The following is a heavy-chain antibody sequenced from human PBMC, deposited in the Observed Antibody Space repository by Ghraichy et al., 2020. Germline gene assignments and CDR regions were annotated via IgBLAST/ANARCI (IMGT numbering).Heavy chain of an antibody. Sequence: TLSLTCTVSGGSISSYYWSWIRQPPGKGLEWIGYIYYSGSTNYNPSLKSRVTISVDTSKNQFSLKLSSVTAADTAVYYCARSEQLVRTVAFDIWGQGTMVTVSS. V-gene: IGHV4-59*01. CDR1: GGSISSYY. CDR3: ARSEQLVRTVAFDI. D-gene: IGHD6-6*01. CDR2: IYYSGST. J-gene: IGHJ3*02.